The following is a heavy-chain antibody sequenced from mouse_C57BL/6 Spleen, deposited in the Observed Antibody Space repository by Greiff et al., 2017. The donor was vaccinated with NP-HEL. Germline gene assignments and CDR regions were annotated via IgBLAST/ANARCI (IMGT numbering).Heavy chain of an antibody. CDR1: GYTFTDYY. J-gene: IGHJ4*01. Sequence: EVQLQESGPVLVKPGASVKMSCKASGYTFTDYYMNWVKQSHGQSLEWIGVINPYNGGTSYNQKFKGKATLTVDKSSSTAYMELNSLTSEDSAVYYCASTVVATDYAMDYWGQGTSVTVSS. V-gene: IGHV1-19*01. CDR2: INPYNGGT. CDR3: ASTVVATDYAMDY. D-gene: IGHD1-1*01.